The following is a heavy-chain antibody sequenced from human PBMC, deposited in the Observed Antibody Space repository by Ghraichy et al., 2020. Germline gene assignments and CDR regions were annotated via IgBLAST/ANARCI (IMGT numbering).Heavy chain of an antibody. CDR2: IRYDGSNK. D-gene: IGHD1-26*01. J-gene: IGHJ4*02. CDR3: VKGGSGSYYAGY. CDR1: GFTFSSYG. Sequence: GGSLRLSCAASGFTFSSYGMHWVRQAPGKGLEWVAFIRYDGSNKYYADSVKGRFTISRDNSKNTLYLQMNSLRAEDTAVYYCVKGGSGSYYAGYWGQGTLVTVSS. V-gene: IGHV3-30*02.